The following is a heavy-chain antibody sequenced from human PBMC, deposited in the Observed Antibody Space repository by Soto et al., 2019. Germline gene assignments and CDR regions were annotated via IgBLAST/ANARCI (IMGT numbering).Heavy chain of an antibody. J-gene: IGHJ6*02. CDR3: ARDRWGLLTPDNFYYYGMDV. CDR1: GIAVSDNY. D-gene: IGHD1-26*01. V-gene: IGHV3-53*01. Sequence: GGSLRLSCAASGIAVSDNYINWVRQAPGKGLEWISILYSDGKAYYADSVKGRFSISRDNSKNTVYLQMSSLRAEDTAVYYCARDRWGLLTPDNFYYYGMDVWGQGTTVTVSS. CDR2: LYSDGKA.